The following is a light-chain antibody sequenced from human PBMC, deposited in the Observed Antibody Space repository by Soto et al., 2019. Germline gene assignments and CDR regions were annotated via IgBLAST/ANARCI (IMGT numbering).Light chain of an antibody. CDR1: SSNIGAGYD. CDR2: GNS. Sequence: QSVLTQPPSVSGAAGQRVTISCTGSSSNIGAGYDVHWYQQLPGTAPKLLIYGNSNRPSGVPDRLSGSKSGTSASQAITGLQAEDEADYYCQSYDSSLSGSRVFGTGTKLTVL. J-gene: IGLJ1*01. CDR3: QSYDSSLSGSRV. V-gene: IGLV1-40*01.